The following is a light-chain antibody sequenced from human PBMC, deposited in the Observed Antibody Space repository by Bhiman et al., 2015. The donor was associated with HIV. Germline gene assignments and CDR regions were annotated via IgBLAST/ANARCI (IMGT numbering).Light chain of an antibody. CDR2: AVN. Sequence: SALTQPPSASGSPGQSVTISCTGTSRDVGYYDFVSWYQQHPGKAPKLMIYAVNERPSGVPDRFSGSKSGNTASLTISGLQAEDEADYYCSSYTSSSTAYVFGTGTKVTVL. CDR3: SSYTSSSTAYV. CDR1: SRDVGYYDF. V-gene: IGLV2-8*01. J-gene: IGLJ1*01.